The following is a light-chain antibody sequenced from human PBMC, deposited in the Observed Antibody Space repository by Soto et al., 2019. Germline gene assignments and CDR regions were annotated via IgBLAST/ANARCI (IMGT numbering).Light chain of an antibody. V-gene: IGKV1-9*01. Sequence: IQLTQSPSSLSASVGDRVTITCQASRGISSYLAWYQQKPGKAPKLLVYSASTLQSGVPSRFSGSGSGTEFTLTISSLQPEDFATYYCLQHKSYPRTFGQGTKVDIK. CDR2: SAS. CDR3: LQHKSYPRT. J-gene: IGKJ1*01. CDR1: RGISSY.